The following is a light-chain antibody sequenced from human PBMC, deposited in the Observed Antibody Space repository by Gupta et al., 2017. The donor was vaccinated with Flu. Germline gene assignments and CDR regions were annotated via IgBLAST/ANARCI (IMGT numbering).Light chain of an antibody. CDR1: QNINNY. CDR2: AAP. CDR3: QQSYGTPFT. J-gene: IGKJ3*01. Sequence: DIQMTQSPSSLSASVGDTVTITCRASQNINNYLNWYQQKPGKAPQVLIYAAPTLHSGVPSRFSGSGSGTDFTLTINSLQPEDFATYSCQQSYGTPFTFGPGTKVDIK. V-gene: IGKV1-39*01.